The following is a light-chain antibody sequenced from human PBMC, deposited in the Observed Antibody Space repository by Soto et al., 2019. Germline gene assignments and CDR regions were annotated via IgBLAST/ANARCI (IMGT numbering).Light chain of an antibody. CDR2: AAS. Sequence: DIQMTQSPSSVSASLGDRVTITCRASQHISTWLVWYQQKPGKAPQLLIYAASSLQTGVPSRFSGSGSGTDVSLSISSLQPEDSATYYCQQANSFPFTFGQGTRLEI. V-gene: IGKV1-12*01. J-gene: IGKJ2*01. CDR3: QQANSFPFT. CDR1: QHISTW.